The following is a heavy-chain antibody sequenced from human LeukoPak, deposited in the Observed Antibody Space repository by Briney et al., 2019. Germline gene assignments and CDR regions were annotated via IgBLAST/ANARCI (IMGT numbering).Heavy chain of an antibody. V-gene: IGHV4-38-2*02. CDR2: IYHSGST. D-gene: IGHD6-13*01. J-gene: IGHJ4*02. CDR1: GNSISSGYY. Sequence: PSETLSLTCTVSGNSISSGYYWGWIRQPPGKGLEWIGSIYHSGSTYYNPSLKSRVTISVDTSKNQFSLKLSSVTAADTAVYYCARLEVGSSWYYFDYWGQGTLVTVSS. CDR3: ARLEVGSSWYYFDY.